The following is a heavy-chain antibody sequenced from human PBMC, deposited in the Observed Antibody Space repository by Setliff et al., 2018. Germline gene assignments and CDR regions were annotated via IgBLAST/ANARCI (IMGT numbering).Heavy chain of an antibody. CDR1: GGSISSHY. CDR3: ARDLGYSYGIYYFDY. V-gene: IGHV4-59*11. CDR2: IYYSGST. J-gene: IGHJ4*01. D-gene: IGHD5-18*01. Sequence: PSETLSLTCTVSGGSISSHYWSWIRQPPGKGLEWIGSIYYSGSTNYNPSLKSRVTISVDTSKNQFSLKLSSVTAADTAVYYCARDLGYSYGIYYFDYWG.